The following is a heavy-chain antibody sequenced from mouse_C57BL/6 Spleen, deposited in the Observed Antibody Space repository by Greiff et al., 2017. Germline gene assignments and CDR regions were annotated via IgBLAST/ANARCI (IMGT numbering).Heavy chain of an antibody. CDR1: GFTFSGYY. Sequence: EVKLMESGGGLVQPGGSLKLSCAASGFTFSGYYMYWVRQTPEQRLEWVAYISNGGGSTYYPDTVKGRFTISRDNAKNTLYLQMSRLKSEDTAMYYCAMGGNYWDFDVWGTGTTVTVSS. V-gene: IGHV5-12*01. D-gene: IGHD2-1*01. J-gene: IGHJ1*03. CDR3: AMGGNYWDFDV. CDR2: ISNGGGST.